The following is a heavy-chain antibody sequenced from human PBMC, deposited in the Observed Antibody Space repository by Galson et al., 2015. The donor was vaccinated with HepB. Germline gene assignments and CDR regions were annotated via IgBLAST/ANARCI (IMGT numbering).Heavy chain of an antibody. CDR3: ARSGGSASYSIAHWYFDL. CDR1: GGSFSGYY. V-gene: IGHV4-34*01. Sequence: ETLSLTCAVYGGSFSGYYWSWIRQPPGKGLEWIGEIYHSGSTNYNPSLKSRVTISVDTSKNQFSLKLSSVTAADTAVFYCARSGGSASYSIAHWYFDLWGRGTLVTVSS. D-gene: IGHD3-10*01. CDR2: IYHSGST. J-gene: IGHJ2*01.